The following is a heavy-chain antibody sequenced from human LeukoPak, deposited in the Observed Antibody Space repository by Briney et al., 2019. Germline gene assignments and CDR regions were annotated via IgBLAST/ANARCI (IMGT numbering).Heavy chain of an antibody. J-gene: IGHJ4*02. V-gene: IGHV4-61*01. Sequence: SETLSLTCTVSGGSVSSGSYYWSWIRQPPGKGLEWIGEIYHSGSTNYNPTLKSRVTISVDKSKNQFSLKLSSVTAADTAVYYCARDSGSYYFDYWGQGTLVTVSS. CDR1: GGSVSSGSYY. CDR3: ARDSGSYYFDY. D-gene: IGHD1-26*01. CDR2: IYHSGST.